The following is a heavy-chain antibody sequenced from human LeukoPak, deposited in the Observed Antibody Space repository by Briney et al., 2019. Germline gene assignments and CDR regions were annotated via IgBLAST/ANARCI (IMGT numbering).Heavy chain of an antibody. CDR1: GGSISSYY. CDR2: IYTSGSS. D-gene: IGHD2-15*01. CDR3: AREVPRYCSGGSCLRNAFDI. V-gene: IGHV4-4*07. Sequence: SETLYLTCTVSGGSISSYYWSWIRQPARKGLEWIERIYTSGSSNYNPSLKSRVTMSVDTSKNQFSLKLSSVTAADTAVYYCAREVPRYCSGGSCLRNAFDIWGQGTMVTVSS. J-gene: IGHJ3*02.